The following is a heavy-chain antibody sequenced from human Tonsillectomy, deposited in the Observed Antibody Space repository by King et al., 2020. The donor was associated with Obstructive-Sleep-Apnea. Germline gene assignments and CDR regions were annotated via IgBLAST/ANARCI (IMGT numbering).Heavy chain of an antibody. Sequence: VQLQESGPGLVKPSETLSLTCTVSGGSISSYYWSWIRQPPGKGLEWIGYIYYSGSTNYNPSLKSRVTISVDTSKNQFSLKLSSVTAADTAVYYCARHLGIAARHYFDYWGQGTLVTVSS. J-gene: IGHJ4*02. CDR3: ARHLGIAARHYFDY. D-gene: IGHD6-6*01. V-gene: IGHV4-59*08. CDR1: GGSISSYY. CDR2: IYYSGST.